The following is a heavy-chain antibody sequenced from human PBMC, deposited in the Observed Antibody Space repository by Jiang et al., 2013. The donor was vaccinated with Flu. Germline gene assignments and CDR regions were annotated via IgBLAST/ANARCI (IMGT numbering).Heavy chain of an antibody. Sequence: GLVKPSETLSLTCTVSGGSISSSSYYWGWIRQPPGKGLEWIGSIYYSGSTYYNPSLKSRVTISVDTSKNQFSLKLSSVTAADTAVYYCARPTSPYPEIAVAGPGHHYFDYWDQGTLVT. J-gene: IGHJ4*02. CDR1: GGSISSSSYY. D-gene: IGHD6-19*01. CDR2: IYYSGST. CDR3: ARPTSPYPEIAVAGPGHHYFDY. V-gene: IGHV4-39*01.